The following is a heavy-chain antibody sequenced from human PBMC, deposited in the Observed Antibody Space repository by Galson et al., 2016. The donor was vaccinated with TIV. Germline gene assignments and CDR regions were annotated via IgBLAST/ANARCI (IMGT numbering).Heavy chain of an antibody. CDR3: ARAAGRNGATCHATCESFEF. CDR2: TYCRSRCYY. Sequence: CAISGDSVSSDSAAWNWIRQSQSRGLEWLGRTYCRSRCYYDYAVSVNSRITIESDTSQNQFSRQLNSVTSEDKAVYYCARAAGRNGATCHATCESFEFWGQGTKVTVSS. J-gene: IGHJ3*01. V-gene: IGHV6-1*01. D-gene: IGHD3-10*01. CDR1: GDSVSSDSAA.